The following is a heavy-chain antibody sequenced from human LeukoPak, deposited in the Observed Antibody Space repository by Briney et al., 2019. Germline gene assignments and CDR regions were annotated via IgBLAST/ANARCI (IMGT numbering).Heavy chain of an antibody. V-gene: IGHV4-30-2*01. D-gene: IGHD3-22*01. J-gene: IGHJ4*02. CDR1: DGSITTDDYF. Sequence: PSQTLSLTCTVSDGSITTDDYFWSWIRQPPGKGLEWIGYISHSGRTLSNPSLESRVTMSVDRSRNQFSLKLTSVTAADTAVYYCARVNQEDYYDGSGYYSPLDFWGQGTLVTVSS. CDR3: ARVNQEDYYDGSGYYSPLDF. CDR2: ISHSGRT.